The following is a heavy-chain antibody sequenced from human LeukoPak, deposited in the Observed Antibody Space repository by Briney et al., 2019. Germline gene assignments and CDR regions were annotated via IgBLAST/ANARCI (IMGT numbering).Heavy chain of an antibody. CDR2: INHSGST. CDR3: ARGYGSGSYYRV. V-gene: IGHV4-34*01. D-gene: IGHD3-10*01. CDR1: GGSFSGYY. Sequence: PSETLSLTCAVYGGSFSGYYWSWIRQPPGKGLEWIGEINHSGSTNYNPSLKSRVTISVDTSKNQFSLKLSSVTAADTAVYYCARGYGSGSYYRVWGQGTLVTVSS. J-gene: IGHJ4*02.